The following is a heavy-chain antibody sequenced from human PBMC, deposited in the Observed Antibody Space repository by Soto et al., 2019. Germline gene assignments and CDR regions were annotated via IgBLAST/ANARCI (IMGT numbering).Heavy chain of an antibody. CDR2: IYYSGST. Sequence: SETLSLTCTVSGGSISSSSYYWGWIRQPPGKGLEWIGSIYYSGSTYYNPSLKSRVTISVDTFKNQFSLKLSSVTAADTAVYYCHADITSYYDSRVDYWGQRTLVTVSS. CDR1: GGSISSSSYY. D-gene: IGHD3-22*01. J-gene: IGHJ4*02. V-gene: IGHV4-39*01. CDR3: HADITSYYDSRVDY.